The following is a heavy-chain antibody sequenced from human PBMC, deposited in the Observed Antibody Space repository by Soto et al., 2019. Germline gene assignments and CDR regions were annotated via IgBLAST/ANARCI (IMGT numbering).Heavy chain of an antibody. V-gene: IGHV3-33*01. CDR1: GFMFSSYG. J-gene: IGHJ6*02. CDR2: IWYDGSNK. D-gene: IGHD2-15*01. Sequence: GGSLRLSCVASGFMFSSYGMHWVRQAPGKGLEWVAVIWYDGSNKYYADSVKGRFTISRDNSKNTLYLQMNSLRAEDTAVYYCARGDREDIAVVVGVRPGEYGVDVWGQGTTVTV. CDR3: ARGDREDIAVVVGVRPGEYGVDV.